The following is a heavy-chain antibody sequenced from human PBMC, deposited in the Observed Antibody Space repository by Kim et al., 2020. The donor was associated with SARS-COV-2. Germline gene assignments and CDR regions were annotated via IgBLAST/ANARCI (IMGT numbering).Heavy chain of an antibody. J-gene: IGHJ4*02. D-gene: IGHD1-7*01. CDR1: GYTFTSYY. CDR2: INPNSGGT. V-gene: IGHV1-2*02. CDR3: AGQPDNWNYGPFDY. Sequence: ASVKVSCKASGYTFTSYYVHWVRQAPGQGLEWMGWINPNSGGTHSAQKFQGRVTMTRDTSISTAYMELSRLTSDDTAVYYCAGQPDNWNYGPFDYWGQGTLVTVSS.